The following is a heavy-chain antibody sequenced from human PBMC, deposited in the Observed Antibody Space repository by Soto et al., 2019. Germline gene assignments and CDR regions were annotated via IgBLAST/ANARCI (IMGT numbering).Heavy chain of an antibody. CDR1: GSSISSYR. CDR2: IHSSGST. D-gene: IGHD6-13*01. Sequence: XETLTLTCTVSGSSISSYRLSWIRQPAGKGLEWIGHIHSSGSTNYNPSLKSRVTMSVDTSKNQFSLRLMSLTAADTAVYYCARDQGVAAAGITWFDPWGQGSLVTVSS. V-gene: IGHV4-4*07. J-gene: IGHJ5*02. CDR3: ARDQGVAAAGITWFDP.